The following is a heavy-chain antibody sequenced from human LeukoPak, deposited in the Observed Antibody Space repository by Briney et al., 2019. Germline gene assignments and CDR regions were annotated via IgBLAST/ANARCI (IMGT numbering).Heavy chain of an antibody. CDR2: IYYSGST. D-gene: IGHD5-18*01. V-gene: IGHV4-31*03. CDR1: GGSISSGGYY. J-gene: IGHJ6*02. CDR3: ARVVTAGYFYYHGTDV. Sequence: SETLSLTCTVSGGSISSGGYYWSWIRQHPGKGLEWIGYIYYSGSTYYNPSLKSRVTISVDTSKNQFSLKLTSVTAADTAVYYCARVVTAGYFYYHGTDVWGQGTTVTVSS.